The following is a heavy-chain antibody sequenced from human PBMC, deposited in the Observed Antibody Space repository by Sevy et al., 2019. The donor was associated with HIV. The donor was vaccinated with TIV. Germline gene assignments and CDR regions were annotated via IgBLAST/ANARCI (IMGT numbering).Heavy chain of an antibody. J-gene: IGHJ4*02. D-gene: IGHD3-22*01. CDR2: IIPIFGTT. CDR3: GRGVTMIRGGGYYFDY. Sequence: ASVKVSCKASGGTFSSYAIHWVRQAPGQGLEWMGGIIPIFGTTNYAQKFQGRVTITADESTSTSNMGLSSLRSEDTAVYYCGRGVTMIRGGGYYFDYWGQGTLVTVSS. CDR1: GGTFSSYA. V-gene: IGHV1-69*13.